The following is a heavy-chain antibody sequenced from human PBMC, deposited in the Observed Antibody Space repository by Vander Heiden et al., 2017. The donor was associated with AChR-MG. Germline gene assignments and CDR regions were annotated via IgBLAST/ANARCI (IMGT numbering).Heavy chain of an antibody. CDR2: ISGSGGST. Sequence: EVQLLESGGGLVQPGGPLRLSCAASGFTFSSYAMGWVRQAPGKGLEWVSAISGSGGSTYYADSVKGRFTISRDNSKNTLYLQMNSLRAEDTAVYYCAKDLESGRPRTDQVYYMDVWGKGTTVTVSS. D-gene: IGHD3-3*01. J-gene: IGHJ6*03. CDR1: GFTFSSYA. CDR3: AKDLESGRPRTDQVYYMDV. V-gene: IGHV3-23*01.